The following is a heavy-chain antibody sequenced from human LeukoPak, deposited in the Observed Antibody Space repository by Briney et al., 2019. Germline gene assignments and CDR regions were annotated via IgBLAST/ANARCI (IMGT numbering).Heavy chain of an antibody. Sequence: SETLSLTCTVSGGSISSSSYYWGWIRQPPGKGLEWIGSIYYSGSTYYNPSLKGRVTISVDTSKNQFSLKLSSVTAADTAVYYCARHEMVWFDPWGQGTLVTVSS. V-gene: IGHV4-39*01. CDR3: ARHEMVWFDP. D-gene: IGHD2-8*01. J-gene: IGHJ5*02. CDR1: GGSISSSSYY. CDR2: IYYSGST.